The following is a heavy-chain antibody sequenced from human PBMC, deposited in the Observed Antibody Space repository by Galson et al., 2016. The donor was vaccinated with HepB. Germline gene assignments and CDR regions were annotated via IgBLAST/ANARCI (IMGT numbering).Heavy chain of an antibody. CDR2: IDSGSATI. J-gene: IGHJ4*02. CDR3: VRESPGVISYGSVDY. CDR1: GFTFTNYN. D-gene: IGHD5-18*01. Sequence: SLRLSCAASGFTFTNYNMNWVRRAPGRGLERVSYIDSGSATILYADSVKGRFTISRDNARNSLYLQMSSLRVEDTAVYYCVRESPGVISYGSVDYWGQGTLVTVSS. V-gene: IGHV3-48*04.